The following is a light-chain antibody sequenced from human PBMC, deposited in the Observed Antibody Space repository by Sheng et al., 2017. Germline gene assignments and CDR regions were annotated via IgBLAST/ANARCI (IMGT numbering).Light chain of an antibody. CDR2: ESS. J-gene: IGLJ1*01. Sequence: QSALTQPASVSGSPGQSITISCSGTSSDVGSYNLVSWYQQHPGKAPKLMIYESSKRPSGVSNRFSGSKSGNTASLTISVLQAEDEADYYCCSYAGSSSYVFGTGTKVTVL. CDR3: CSYAGSSSYV. CDR1: SSDVGSYNL. V-gene: IGLV2-23*01.